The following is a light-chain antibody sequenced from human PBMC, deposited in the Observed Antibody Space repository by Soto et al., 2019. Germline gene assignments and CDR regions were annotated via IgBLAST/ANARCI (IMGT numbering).Light chain of an antibody. CDR1: QSVSIY. CDR2: DAS. J-gene: IGKJ4*01. V-gene: IGKV3-11*01. CDR3: QQRKSRLT. Sequence: DIVLTQSPATLSLSPGERATLSCRASQSVSIYLAWYQQRPGQAPRLLIYDASNRAPGIPARFSGSGSGTDFTLTISSLEPEDFAVYYCQQRKSRLTFGGGTKVEIK.